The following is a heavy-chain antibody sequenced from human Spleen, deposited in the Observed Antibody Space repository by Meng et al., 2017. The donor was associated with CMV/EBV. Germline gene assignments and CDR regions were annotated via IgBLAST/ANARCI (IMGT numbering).Heavy chain of an antibody. CDR1: GYSFSDYY. D-gene: IGHD3-10*01. V-gene: IGHV3-23*01. CDR2: ISGSAANT. J-gene: IGHJ4*02. CDR3: ATDPADYYGSGSYWGY. Sequence: GESLKISCAASGYSFSDYYMSWTRQAPGKGLEWVSGISGSAANTYYADSVKGRLTISRDNSKNTLYLQMNSLRAEDTAIYYCATDPADYYGSGSYWGYWGQGTLVTVSS.